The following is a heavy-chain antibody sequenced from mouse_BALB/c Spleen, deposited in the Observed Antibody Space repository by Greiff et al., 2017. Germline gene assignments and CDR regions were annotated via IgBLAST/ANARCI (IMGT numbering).Heavy chain of an antibody. CDR3: ARDGSYAMDY. D-gene: IGHD2-3*01. Sequence: EVQRVESGAELVKPGASVKLSCTASGFNIKDTYMHWVKQRPEQGLEWIGRIDPANGNTKYDPKFQGKATITADTSSNTAYLQLSSLTSEDTAVYYCARDGSYAMDYWGQGTSVTVSS. CDR2: IDPANGNT. V-gene: IGHV14-3*02. CDR1: GFNIKDTY. J-gene: IGHJ4*01.